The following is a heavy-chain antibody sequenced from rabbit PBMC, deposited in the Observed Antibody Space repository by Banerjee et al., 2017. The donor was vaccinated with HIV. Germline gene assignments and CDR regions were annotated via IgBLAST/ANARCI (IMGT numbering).Heavy chain of an antibody. D-gene: IGHD4-1*01. J-gene: IGHJ4*01. V-gene: IGHV1S47*01. CDR3: ARYSSGWGYFNL. Sequence: QEQLVESGGGLVQPEGSLTLTCKASGSDISSNAMCWVRQAPGKGLELIACIYSSNGDKWYASWVNGRFTISRSTSLNTVTLQMTYLTGADTATYFCARYSSGWGYFNLWGQGTLVTVS. CDR1: GSDISSNA. CDR2: IYSSNGDK.